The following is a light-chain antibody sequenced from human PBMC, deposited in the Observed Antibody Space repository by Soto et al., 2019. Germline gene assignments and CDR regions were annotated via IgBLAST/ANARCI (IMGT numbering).Light chain of an antibody. CDR2: DAS. V-gene: IGKV3-20*01. Sequence: EIVLTQSPGTLSLSPGERATLSCRASQSVSARYFAWYQQKPGQAPRLLIYDASSRATGIPDRFSGSGSGTDFTLTINRLEPEDFAVYYCQQYGTSPITFGQGTRLEIK. CDR3: QQYGTSPIT. J-gene: IGKJ5*01. CDR1: QSVSARY.